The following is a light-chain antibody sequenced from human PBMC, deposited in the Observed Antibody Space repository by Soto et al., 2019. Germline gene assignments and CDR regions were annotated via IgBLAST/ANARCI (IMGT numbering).Light chain of an antibody. V-gene: IGKV1-5*01. J-gene: IGKJ1*01. CDR1: QSISSW. CDR2: DAS. CDR3: QQYNSYTWT. Sequence: IQMTQSPSTLSAAVGDRVTMTGRASQSISSWLAWYQQKPGKAPKLLIYDASSLESGVPSRFSGSGSGTEFTLTISSLQPHDFATYYCQQYNSYTWTFGQGTKVDI.